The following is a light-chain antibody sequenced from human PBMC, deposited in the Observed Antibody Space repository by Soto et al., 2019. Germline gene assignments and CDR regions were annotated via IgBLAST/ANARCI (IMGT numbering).Light chain of an antibody. CDR2: GNS. CDR3: HSYDSSLSGSVV. Sequence: QSVLTQPPSVSGAPGQRVTISCTGSSSNIGAGYDVHWYQQLPGTAPKLLIYGNSNRPSGVTDRFSGSKSGTSASLAITGLQAEDEADYYCHSYDSSLSGSVVFGGGTKLTVL. J-gene: IGLJ2*01. V-gene: IGLV1-40*01. CDR1: SSNIGAGYD.